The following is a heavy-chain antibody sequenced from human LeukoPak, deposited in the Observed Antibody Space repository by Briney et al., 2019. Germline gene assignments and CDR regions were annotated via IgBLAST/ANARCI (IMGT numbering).Heavy chain of an antibody. J-gene: IGHJ4*02. CDR3: ASLWFGDPGFDY. CDR2: ISSSSSII. D-gene: IGHD3-10*01. Sequence: PGGSLRLSCAASGFTFSSYSMNWVRQAPGKGLEWISYISSSSSIIYYADSVKGRSTISRDNAKNSLHLQMNSLRDEDTAVYYCASLWFGDPGFDYWGQGTLVTVSS. CDR1: GFTFSSYS. V-gene: IGHV3-48*02.